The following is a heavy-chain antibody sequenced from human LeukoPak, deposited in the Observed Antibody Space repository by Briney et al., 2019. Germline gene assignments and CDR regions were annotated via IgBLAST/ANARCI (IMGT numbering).Heavy chain of an antibody. Sequence: PGGSLRLSCTASGFTFGDYAMSWVRQAPGKGLEWVGFIRSKAYSGTTEYAASVKGRFTISRDDSKSIAYLQMNSLKTEDTAVYYCTSTAVTTSSGDYWGQGTLVTVSS. CDR2: IRSKAYSGTT. V-gene: IGHV3-49*04. J-gene: IGHJ4*02. CDR3: TSTAVTTSSGDY. D-gene: IGHD4-17*01. CDR1: GFTFGDYA.